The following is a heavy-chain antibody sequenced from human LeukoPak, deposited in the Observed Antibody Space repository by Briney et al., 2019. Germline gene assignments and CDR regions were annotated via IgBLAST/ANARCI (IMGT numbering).Heavy chain of an antibody. D-gene: IGHD3-3*01. CDR1: GFTFSSYA. J-gene: IGHJ6*02. Sequence: PGGSLRLSCAASGFTFSSYAMSWVRQAPGKGLEWVSAISGSGGSTYYADSVKGRFTISRDNSKNTLYLQMNSLRAEDTAVYYCARDPRNYDFWSGYSGYGMDVWGQGTTVTVSS. V-gene: IGHV3-23*01. CDR3: ARDPRNYDFWSGYSGYGMDV. CDR2: ISGSGGST.